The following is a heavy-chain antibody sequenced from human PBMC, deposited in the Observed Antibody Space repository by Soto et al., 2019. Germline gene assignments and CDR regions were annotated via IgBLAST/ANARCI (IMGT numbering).Heavy chain of an antibody. D-gene: IGHD3-9*01. V-gene: IGHV4-39*01. CDR2: VYYRGNA. CDR1: DDSINSDKYY. J-gene: IGHJ4*02. CDR3: ARLEGLATISYYFDV. Sequence: PSETLSLTCSVSDDSINSDKYYWGWIRQPPGKGLEWIGSVYYRGNAYYNPSLQTRVTISLDKSKSQFSLKLNSVTAADSAVYFCARLEGLATISYYFDVRGPGALVTVSS.